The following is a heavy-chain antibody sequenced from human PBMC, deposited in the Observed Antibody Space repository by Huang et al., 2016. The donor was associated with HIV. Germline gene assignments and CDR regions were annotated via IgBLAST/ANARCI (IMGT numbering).Heavy chain of an antibody. CDR3: ARPKMTATPSDSSWSYFDF. Sequence: QVRLEQWGPNLLKPSDTLSLKCAVYGGSFSDYFWTWIRQSPVKGLEWIGQVNKRGSATHNPSLRSRVSMSVDASKNQFYLNLASVTAADTAVYFCARPKMTATPSDSSWSYFDFWGRGTPVTVSS. D-gene: IGHD3-10*01. CDR2: VNKRGSA. J-gene: IGHJ4*02. V-gene: IGHV4-34*01. CDR1: GGSFSDYF.